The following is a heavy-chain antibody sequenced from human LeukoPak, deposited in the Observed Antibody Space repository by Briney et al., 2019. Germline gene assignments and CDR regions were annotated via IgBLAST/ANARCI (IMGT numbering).Heavy chain of an antibody. CDR1: GFTFSSYG. CDR2: ISGSGGST. V-gene: IGHV3-23*01. Sequence: PGGSLRLSCAASGFTFSSYGMSWVRQAPGKGLEWVSAISGSGGSTYYADSVKGRFTISRDNSKNTLYLQMNSLRAEDTAVYYCAKDLYGITMIRFDYYYMDVWGKGTTVTISS. D-gene: IGHD3-22*01. CDR3: AKDLYGITMIRFDYYYMDV. J-gene: IGHJ6*03.